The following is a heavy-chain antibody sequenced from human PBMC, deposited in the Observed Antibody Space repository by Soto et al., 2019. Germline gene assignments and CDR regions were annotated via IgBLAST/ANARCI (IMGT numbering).Heavy chain of an antibody. CDR1: GGSISSYY. CDR3: ARDGSTSEYYYYMDV. D-gene: IGHD2-2*01. CDR2: IYYSGST. V-gene: IGHV4-59*01. Sequence: QVQLQESGPGLVKPSETLSLTCTVSGGSISSYYWSWIRQPPGKGLEWIGYIYYSGSTNYNPSLKSRVTISVDTSKNQFSLKLSSVTAADTAVYYCARDGSTSEYYYYMDVWGKGTTVTVSS. J-gene: IGHJ6*03.